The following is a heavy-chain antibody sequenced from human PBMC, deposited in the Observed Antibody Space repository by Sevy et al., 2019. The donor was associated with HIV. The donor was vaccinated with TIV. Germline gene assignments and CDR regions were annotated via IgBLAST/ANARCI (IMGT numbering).Heavy chain of an antibody. CDR2: ISSSSSYI. Sequence: GGSLRLSCAASGFTFSSYSMNWVRQAPGKGLEWVSSISSSSSYIYHADSVKGRFTISRDNAKNSLYLQMNSLRAEDTAVYYCARDQGGCSSTSCSPTFDYWGQGTLVTVSS. D-gene: IGHD2-2*01. CDR1: GFTFSSYS. V-gene: IGHV3-21*01. CDR3: ARDQGGCSSTSCSPTFDY. J-gene: IGHJ4*02.